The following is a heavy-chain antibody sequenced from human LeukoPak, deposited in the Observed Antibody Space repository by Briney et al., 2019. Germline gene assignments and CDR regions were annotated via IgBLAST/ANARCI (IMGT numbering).Heavy chain of an antibody. V-gene: IGHV4-34*01. CDR2: INHSGST. Sequence: SETLSLTCAVYGGSFSGYYWSWIRQPPGKGLEWIGEINHSGSTNYNPSLESRVTISVDTSKNQFSLKLSSVTAADTAVYYCARGRPEGSGWYRPYYYVDVWGKGTTVTVSS. CDR1: GGSFSGYY. D-gene: IGHD6-19*01. CDR3: ARGRPEGSGWYRPYYYVDV. J-gene: IGHJ6*03.